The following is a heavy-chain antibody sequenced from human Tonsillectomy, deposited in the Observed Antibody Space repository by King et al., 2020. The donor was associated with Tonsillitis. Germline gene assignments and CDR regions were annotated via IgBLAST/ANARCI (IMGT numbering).Heavy chain of an antibody. CDR2: MNPNSGNT. J-gene: IGHJ3*02. V-gene: IGHV1-8*01. CDR3: ATSCFWSGSDAFDI. CDR1: GYTFTSYD. D-gene: IGHD3-3*01. Sequence: QLVQSGAEVKKPGASVKVSCKASGYTFTSYDINWVRQATGQGLEWMGWMNPNSGNTGYAQKFQGRVTMTRNTSINTAYMELSSLRSEDTAVYYCATSCFWSGSDAFDIWGQGTMVTVSS.